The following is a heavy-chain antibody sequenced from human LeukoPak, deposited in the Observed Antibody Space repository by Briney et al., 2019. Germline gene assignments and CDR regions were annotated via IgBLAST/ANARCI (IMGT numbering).Heavy chain of an antibody. J-gene: IGHJ4*02. CDR1: GFNFNTET. CDR3: LRGDRRDF. Sequence: GGSLRLSCAASGFNFNTETMSWVRQAPGKGLEWLSSIDSSSSSKFYAHSVRGRFIISRDNARKSLYLQMNSVTAEDTAVYFCLRGDRRDFWGQGTLLVVSS. CDR2: IDSSSSSK. V-gene: IGHV3-21*01. D-gene: IGHD2-21*02.